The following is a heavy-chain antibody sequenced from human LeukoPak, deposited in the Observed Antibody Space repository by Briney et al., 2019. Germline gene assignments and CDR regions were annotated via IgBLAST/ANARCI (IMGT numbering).Heavy chain of an antibody. CDR1: GFTFGIYS. CDR2: ISSGAST. V-gene: IGHV3-23*01. Sequence: GGSLRLSCAASGFTFGIYSMNSVRLSPGKGLEWVSAISSGASTYYADSVKGRFTISRDNSKNALYLQMSSLRAEDTAIYFCAKVVSRGYCSGGSCYSEYFQHGGQGTLVTVSS. J-gene: IGHJ1*01. D-gene: IGHD2-15*01. CDR3: AKVVSRGYCSGGSCYSEYFQH.